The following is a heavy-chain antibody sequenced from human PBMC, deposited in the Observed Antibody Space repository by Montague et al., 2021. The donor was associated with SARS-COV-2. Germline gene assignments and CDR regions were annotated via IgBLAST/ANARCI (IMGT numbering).Heavy chain of an antibody. D-gene: IGHD6-13*01. CDR1: GFIFSSYA. J-gene: IGHJ3*02. CDR3: AKDRQLVGYDAFDI. CDR2: ISISDGNT. Sequence: SLRFSCAASGFIFSSYAMSWVRQAPGKGLEWVSTISISDGNTYYADSVKGRFTISRDKSKNTLYLQMNSLRAEDTAVYYCAKDRQLVGYDAFDIWGQGTMVTVSS. V-gene: IGHV3-23*01.